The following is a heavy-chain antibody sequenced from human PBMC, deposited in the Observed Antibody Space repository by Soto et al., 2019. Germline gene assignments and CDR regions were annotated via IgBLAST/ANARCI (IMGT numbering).Heavy chain of an antibody. CDR2: INPSGGST. CDR1: GYTFTSYY. CDR3: AREQLVYYYYYGMDV. V-gene: IGHV1-46*01. D-gene: IGHD6-13*01. J-gene: IGHJ6*02. Sequence: QVQLVQSGAEVKKPGASVKVSCKASGYTFTSYYMHWVRQAPGQGLEWMGIINPSGGSTSYAQKFQGRVTMTRDTSTSTVYMELSSLRSEDTAVYYCAREQLVYYYYYGMDVWGQGTTATVSS.